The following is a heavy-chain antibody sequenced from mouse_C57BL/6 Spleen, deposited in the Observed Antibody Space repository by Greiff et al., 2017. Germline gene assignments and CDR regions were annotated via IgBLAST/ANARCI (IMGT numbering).Heavy chain of an antibody. J-gene: IGHJ3*01. D-gene: IGHD2-2*01. CDR3: ARSGGYDGGCAY. CDR2: IDPSDSET. V-gene: IGHV1-52*01. CDR1: GYTFTSYW. Sequence: QVQLQQPGAELVRPGSSVKLSCKASGYTFTSYWMHWVKQRPIQGLEWIGNIDPSDSETHYNQKFKDKATLTVDKSSSTAYMQLSSLTSEDSAVYYCARSGGYDGGCAYWGQGTLVTVSA.